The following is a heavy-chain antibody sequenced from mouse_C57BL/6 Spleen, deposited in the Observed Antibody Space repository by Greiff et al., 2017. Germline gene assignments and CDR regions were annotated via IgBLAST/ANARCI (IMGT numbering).Heavy chain of an antibody. D-gene: IGHD2-5*01. CDR2: IDPSDSET. Sequence: QVQLQQPGAELVRPGSSVKLSCKASGYTFTSYWMHWVKQRPIQGLEWIGNIDPSDSETHYNQKFKDKATLTVDKSSSTAYMQLSSLASEDSSVYYCARGSNYDFDYWGQGTTLTVSS. CDR3: ARGSNYDFDY. CDR1: GYTFTSYW. V-gene: IGHV1-52*01. J-gene: IGHJ2*01.